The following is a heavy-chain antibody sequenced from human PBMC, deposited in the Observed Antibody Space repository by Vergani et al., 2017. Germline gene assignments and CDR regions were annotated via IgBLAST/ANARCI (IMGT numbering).Heavy chain of an antibody. Sequence: HLQESGPGLVKPSETLSLTCIVSGASISRGYFWGWFRQPPGKGLEWIGNIFHTGLTYRNPSLRSRVAISVDTSRNQFSLKLRSVTAADTAAYFCARGGLPDAFDIWGQGTLVTVSS. J-gene: IGHJ3*02. CDR2: IFHTGLT. CDR3: ARGGLPDAFDI. D-gene: IGHD3-10*01. V-gene: IGHV4-38-2*02. CDR1: GASISRGYF.